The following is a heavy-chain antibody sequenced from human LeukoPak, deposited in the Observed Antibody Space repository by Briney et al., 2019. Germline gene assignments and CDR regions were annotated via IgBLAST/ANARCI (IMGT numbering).Heavy chain of an antibody. CDR2: IRYDGSNK. V-gene: IGHV3-30*02. CDR3: ARVYSSSIQYYYYYYMDV. Sequence: PGGSLRLSCAASGFTFSSYGMHWVRQAPGKGLEWVAFIRYDGSNKYYADSVKGRFTISRDNSKNTLYLQMNSLRAEDTAVYYCARVYSSSIQYYYYYYMDVWGKGTTATVSS. J-gene: IGHJ6*03. D-gene: IGHD6-13*01. CDR1: GFTFSSYG.